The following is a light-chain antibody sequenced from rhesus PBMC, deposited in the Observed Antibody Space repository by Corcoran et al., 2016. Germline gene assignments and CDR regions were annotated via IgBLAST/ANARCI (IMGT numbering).Light chain of an antibody. V-gene: IGKV1-41*01. CDR3: QQGYNTPWT. Sequence: DIQMTQSPSSLSASVGDRVTITCRASQSISNYLNWYQQEPGKAPKLLIYSASSLQSGVPSRFSGSGSGTEFTLTISSLQPEDFATYYCQQGYNTPWTFGQGTKVEIK. CDR1: QSISNY. CDR2: SAS. J-gene: IGKJ1*01.